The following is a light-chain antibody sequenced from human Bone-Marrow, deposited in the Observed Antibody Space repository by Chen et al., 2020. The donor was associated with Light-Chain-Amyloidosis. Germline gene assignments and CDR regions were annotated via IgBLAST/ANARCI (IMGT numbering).Light chain of an antibody. V-gene: IGKV2-28*01. CDR2: LGS. Sequence: DIVMTQSPLSLCVTPGEPASISCPSTQSLLHSNGYNYLAWYLQKPGQSPQLLIHLGSNRAPGVPDRVSGSGSGTDFTLRISRVEAEDVGVYYCFQPQETPYTFGQGTKLEI. CDR3: FQPQETPYT. J-gene: IGKJ2*01. CDR1: QSLLHSNGYNY.